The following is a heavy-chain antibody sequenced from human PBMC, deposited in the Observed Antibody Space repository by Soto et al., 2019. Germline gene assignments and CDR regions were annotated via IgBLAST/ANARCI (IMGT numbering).Heavy chain of an antibody. CDR3: ARGVGSGIYYNQYNWFDP. J-gene: IGHJ5*02. Sequence: GASVKVSCKASGYTFTTYGISWVRQAPGQGLEWMGWINVYNGNTKYAQKLQGRVTMTTDTSTSTAYMELRSLISDDTAVYYCARGVGSGIYYNQYNWFDPWGQGTLVTVS. D-gene: IGHD3-10*01. CDR2: INVYNGNT. V-gene: IGHV1-18*01. CDR1: GYTFTTYG.